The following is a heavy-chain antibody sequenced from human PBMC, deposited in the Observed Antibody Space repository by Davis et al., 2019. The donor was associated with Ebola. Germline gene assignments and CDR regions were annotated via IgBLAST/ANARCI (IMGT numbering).Heavy chain of an antibody. CDR3: VRARFPTTSDH. J-gene: IGHJ4*02. V-gene: IGHV1-18*04. CDR2: INPHNGNT. D-gene: IGHD3-3*01. CDR1: GYTFTSYG. Sequence: ASVKVSCKASGYTFTSYGITWVRQAPGQGLEWMGWINPHNGNTNYAQNVQGRVTMTTDTSTSTAYMEVGSLRSDDTAVYYCVRARFPTTSDHWGQGTLVTVSS.